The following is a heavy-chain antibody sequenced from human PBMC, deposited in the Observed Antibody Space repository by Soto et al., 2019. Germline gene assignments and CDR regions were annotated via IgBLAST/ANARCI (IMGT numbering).Heavy chain of an antibody. CDR1: GGSVISGSYY. CDR2: IYYSGST. V-gene: IGHV4-61*01. Sequence: SETLSLTCTVSGGSVISGSYYWSWIRQPPGKGLEWIGYIYYSGSTNYNPSLKSRVTISVDTSKNQFSLKLSSVTAADTAVYYCARDEMATIVFDLWGRGTLVTVSS. J-gene: IGHJ2*01. CDR3: ARDEMATIVFDL. D-gene: IGHD5-12*01.